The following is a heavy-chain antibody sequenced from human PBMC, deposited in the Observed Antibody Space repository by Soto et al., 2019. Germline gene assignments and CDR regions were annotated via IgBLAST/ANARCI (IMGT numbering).Heavy chain of an antibody. CDR1: GGTFSSYA. CDR3: ASDFRTRGWFRQAGNFAMDV. D-gene: IGHD6-19*01. Sequence: SVKVSCKASGGTFSSYAISWVRQAPGQGLEWMGGIIPIFGTANYAQKFQGRVTITADESTSTAYMELSSLRSEDTAVYYCASDFRTRGWFRQAGNFAMDVWGQGTTVTVSS. CDR2: IIPIFGTA. J-gene: IGHJ6*02. V-gene: IGHV1-69*13.